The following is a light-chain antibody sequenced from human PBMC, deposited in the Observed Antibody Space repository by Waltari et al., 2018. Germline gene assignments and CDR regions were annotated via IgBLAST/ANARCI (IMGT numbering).Light chain of an antibody. Sequence: DIQMSQSPSSVSASVGDRVTLTCRASQGISSRLAWYQQKPGKAPQLLISDASSVHSGVPSRFSGSGSGTDFTLTISSLQPEDFATYYCLQVNSFPRTFGQGTKVEVK. CDR2: DAS. J-gene: IGKJ1*01. V-gene: IGKV1-12*01. CDR3: LQVNSFPRT. CDR1: QGISSR.